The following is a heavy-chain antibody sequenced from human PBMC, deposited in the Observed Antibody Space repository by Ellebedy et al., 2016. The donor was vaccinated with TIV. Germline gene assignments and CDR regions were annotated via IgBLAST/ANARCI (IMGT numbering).Heavy chain of an antibody. CDR1: GGSISSSSYY. D-gene: IGHD3-10*01. J-gene: IGHJ4*02. V-gene: IGHV4-39*07. CDR3: SGAYGRATPKY. CDR2: IYYDGST. Sequence: MPSETLSLTCTVSGGSISSSSYYRGWIRQPPGKGLECIGSIYYDGSTYYNPSLESRVSISVDTSKNQFSLKLSSVTAADTAVYFCSGAYGRATPKYWGQGTLVTVSS.